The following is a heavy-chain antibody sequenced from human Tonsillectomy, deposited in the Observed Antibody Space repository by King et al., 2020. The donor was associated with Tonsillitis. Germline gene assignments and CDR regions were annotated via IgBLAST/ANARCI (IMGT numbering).Heavy chain of an antibody. Sequence: VQLVESGGGVVQPGRSLRLSCAASGFTFSSYGMHWVRQAPGKGLEWVAVIWYDGSDKYYADSVKGRFTISRDNSKNTLFLQMNSLRAEDTAVYYCARMYYDFRSGYYPNLNYYTYFYMDVWGKGTTVSVSS. CDR2: IWYDGSDK. J-gene: IGHJ6*03. V-gene: IGHV3-33*01. D-gene: IGHD3-3*01. CDR3: ARMYYDFRSGYYPNLNYYTYFYMDV. CDR1: GFTFSSYG.